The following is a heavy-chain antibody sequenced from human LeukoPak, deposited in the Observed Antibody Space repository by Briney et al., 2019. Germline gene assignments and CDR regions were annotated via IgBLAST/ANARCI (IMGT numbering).Heavy chain of an antibody. Sequence: GGSLRLSCAASGFTFSSYGMHWVRQAPGKGLEWVAVISYDGSNKYYADSVKGRFTISRDNSKNTLYLQMNSLRAEDTAVYYCAKAGLHYYAIDYWAREPWSPSPQ. J-gene: IGHJ4*02. CDR3: AKAGLHYYAIDY. D-gene: IGHD3-22*01. CDR2: ISYDGSNK. CDR1: GFTFSSYG. V-gene: IGHV3-30*18.